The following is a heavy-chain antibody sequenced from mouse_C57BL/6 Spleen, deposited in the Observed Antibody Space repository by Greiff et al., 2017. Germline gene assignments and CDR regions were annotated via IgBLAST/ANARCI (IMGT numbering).Heavy chain of an antibody. J-gene: IGHJ1*03. D-gene: IGHD1-1*01. CDR1: GYTFTDYE. CDR2: IDPETGGT. Sequence: VKLLESGAELVRPGASVTLSCKASGYTFTDYEMHWVKQTPVHGLEWIGAIDPETGGTAYNQKFKGKAILTADKSSSTAYMELRSLTSEDSAVYYCTEGGSSYWYFDVWGTGTTVTVSS. V-gene: IGHV1-15*01. CDR3: TEGGSSYWYFDV.